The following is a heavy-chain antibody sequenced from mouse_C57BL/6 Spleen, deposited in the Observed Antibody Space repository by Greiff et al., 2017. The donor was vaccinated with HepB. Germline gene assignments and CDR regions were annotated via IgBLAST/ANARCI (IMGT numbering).Heavy chain of an antibody. Sequence: QVQLQQPGAELVKPGASVKLSCKASGYTFTSYWMHWVKQRPGQGLEWIGMIHPNSGSTNYNEKFKNKATLTVDKSSSTAYMQLSSLTSEDSAVYYCARTIYYYGSCYVGYYAMDYWGQGTSVTVSS. CDR2: IHPNSGST. D-gene: IGHD1-1*01. J-gene: IGHJ4*01. CDR1: GYTFTSYW. CDR3: ARTIYYYGSCYVGYYAMDY. V-gene: IGHV1-64*01.